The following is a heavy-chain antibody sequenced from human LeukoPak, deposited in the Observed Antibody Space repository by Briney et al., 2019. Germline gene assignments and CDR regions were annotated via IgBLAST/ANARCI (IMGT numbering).Heavy chain of an antibody. D-gene: IGHD6-19*01. CDR3: ARDAVTVAGRRDFDY. V-gene: IGHV1-18*01. CDR1: VYTFTSYG. Sequence: ASVKVSCKASVYTFTSYGISWVRQAPGQGLEWMGWISAYNGNTNYAQKLQGRVTMTTDTSTSTAYMELRSLRSDDTAVYYCARDAVTVAGRRDFDYWGQGTLVTVSS. CDR2: ISAYNGNT. J-gene: IGHJ4*02.